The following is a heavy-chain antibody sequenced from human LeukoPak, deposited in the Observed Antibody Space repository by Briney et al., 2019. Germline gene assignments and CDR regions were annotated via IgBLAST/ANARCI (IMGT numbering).Heavy chain of an antibody. J-gene: IGHJ6*02. D-gene: IGHD6-13*01. Sequence: PGGSLRLSCAASGFNFDAHTMSWVRQTPGKGLEWVSTITGGGDATMYAVSVKGRFTISRDNAKNSLYLQVNSLRAEDTALYYCAKDIAAAGYGGDYYYYGMDVWGQGTTVTVSS. V-gene: IGHV3-20*04. CDR3: AKDIAAAGYGGDYYYYGMDV. CDR2: ITGGGDAT. CDR1: GFNFDAHT.